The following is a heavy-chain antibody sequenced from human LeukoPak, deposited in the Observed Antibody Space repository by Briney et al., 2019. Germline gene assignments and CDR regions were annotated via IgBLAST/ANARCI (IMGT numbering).Heavy chain of an antibody. CDR2: INPNSGGT. J-gene: IGHJ3*02. CDR1: GYTITGYY. D-gene: IGHD6-19*01. V-gene: IGHV1-2*02. Sequence: ASVKVSFKASGYTITGYYMHLVRQAPGQGLEWMGWINPNSGGTNYAQKFQGRVTMTRDTSISTAYMELSRLRSDDTAVYYCARGLSSGWYGLSIWGQGTMVTVSS. CDR3: ARGLSSGWYGLSI.